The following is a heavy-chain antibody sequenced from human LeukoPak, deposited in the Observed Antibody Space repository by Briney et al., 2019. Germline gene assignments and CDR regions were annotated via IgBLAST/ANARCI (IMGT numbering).Heavy chain of an antibody. CDR3: ATSLGPLTEY. CDR1: GFTFNNYA. J-gene: IGHJ4*02. Sequence: GGSLRLSCAASGFTFNNYAMHWVRQTPGKGLVWVSRINSGGSGTSYADSVEGRFTISRDNAKNTLYLQMNSLKGEDTAVYYCATSLGPLTEYWGQGTLVTVSS. V-gene: IGHV3-74*01. D-gene: IGHD7-27*01. CDR2: INSGGSGT.